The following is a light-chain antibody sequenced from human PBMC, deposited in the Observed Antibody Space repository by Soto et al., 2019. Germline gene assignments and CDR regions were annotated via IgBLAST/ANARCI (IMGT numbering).Light chain of an antibody. V-gene: IGKV3-11*01. CDR3: QQRSNWPIT. CDR2: GAS. J-gene: IGKJ5*01. CDR1: HSVSSN. Sequence: EIVFTLSPGVLSLSQGERGTLSCRASHSVSSNLAWYQQKPGQAPRLLIYGASTRATGIPARFSGRGSGTDFTLTISSLEPEDFAVYYCQQRSNWPITFGQGTRLEI.